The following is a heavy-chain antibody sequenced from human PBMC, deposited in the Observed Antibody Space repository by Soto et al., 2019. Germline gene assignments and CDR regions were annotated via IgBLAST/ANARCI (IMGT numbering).Heavy chain of an antibody. CDR3: ARDARTVAAHYYYGMDV. D-gene: IGHD6-6*01. Sequence: ASVKVSCKASGYTFTSYGISWVRQAPGQGLEWMGWISAYNGNTNYAQKLQGRVTMTTDTSTSTANMELRSLRSDDTAVYYCARDARTVAAHYYYGMDVWGQGTTVTVS. CDR2: ISAYNGNT. CDR1: GYTFTSYG. V-gene: IGHV1-18*01. J-gene: IGHJ6*02.